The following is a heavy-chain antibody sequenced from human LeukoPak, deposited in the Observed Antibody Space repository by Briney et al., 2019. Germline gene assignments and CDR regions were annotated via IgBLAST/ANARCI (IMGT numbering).Heavy chain of an antibody. J-gene: IGHJ4*02. CDR3: ATSISCGGDCYHSLGFDY. CDR1: GGTFSSYA. CDR2: IIPIFGTA. D-gene: IGHD2-21*02. Sequence: SVKVSCKASGGTFSSYAISWVRQAPGQGLEWMGGIIPIFGTANYAQKFQGRVTITSDTSASTAYMELSSLRSEDMAVYYCATSISCGGDCYHSLGFDYWGQGTLVTVSS. V-gene: IGHV1-69*05.